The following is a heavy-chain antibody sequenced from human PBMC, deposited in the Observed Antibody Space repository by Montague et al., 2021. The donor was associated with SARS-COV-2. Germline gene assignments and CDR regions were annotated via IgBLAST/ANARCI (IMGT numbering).Heavy chain of an antibody. CDR3: ARQRRYHWPISIFGEVMADDFDN. CDR1: GGSISSYY. V-gene: IGHV4-59*08. Sequence: SETLSLTCTVSGGSISSYYWSWIRQPPGKGLEWIGYIYYSGSTNYNPSLKSRVTISVDTSKNQFSLKLSSVTAADTAVYYCARQRRYHWPISIFGEVMADDFDNWGQGTMVTVSS. CDR2: IYYSGST. J-gene: IGHJ3*02. D-gene: IGHD3-3*01.